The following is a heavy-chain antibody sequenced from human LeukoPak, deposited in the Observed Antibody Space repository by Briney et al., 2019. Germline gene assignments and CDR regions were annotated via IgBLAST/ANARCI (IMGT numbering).Heavy chain of an antibody. CDR3: ARDKQPGDN. J-gene: IGHJ4*02. D-gene: IGHD5-18*01. CDR2: IYYSGSA. Sequence: SETLSLTCTVSGGSISSYYWSWIRQPPGKGLEWIGYIYYSGSADYNPSLKSRVTISVDTSKNQFSLKLRSVTAADAAVYYCARDKQPGDNWGQGTLVTVSS. V-gene: IGHV4-59*01. CDR1: GGSISSYY.